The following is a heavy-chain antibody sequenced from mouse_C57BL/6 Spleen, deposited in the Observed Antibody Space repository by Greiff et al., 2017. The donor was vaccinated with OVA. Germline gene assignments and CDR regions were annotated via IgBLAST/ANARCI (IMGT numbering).Heavy chain of an antibody. V-gene: IGHV1-82*01. J-gene: IGHJ4*01. Sequence: VKVVESGPELVKPGASVKISCKASGYAFSSSWMNWVKQRPGKGLEWIGRIYPGDGDTNYNGKFKGKATLTADKSSSTAYMQLSSLTSEDSAVYFCARVGANWIYAMDYWGQGTSVTVSS. CDR1: GYAFSSSW. CDR3: ARVGANWIYAMDY. CDR2: IYPGDGDT. D-gene: IGHD4-1*01.